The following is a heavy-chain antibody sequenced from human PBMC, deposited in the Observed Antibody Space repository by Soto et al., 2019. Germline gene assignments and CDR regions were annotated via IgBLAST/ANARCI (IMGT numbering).Heavy chain of an antibody. Sequence: QVQLQESGPGLVKPSQTLSLTCTVSGGSISSGGYYWSWIRQHPGKGLEWIGYIYYSGSTYYNPSLKSRVTIAVDTSKNQFSLKLSSVTAADTAVYYCARQMAKIRDWYFDLWGRGTLVTVSS. CDR2: IYYSGST. J-gene: IGHJ2*01. V-gene: IGHV4-31*03. CDR3: ARQMAKIRDWYFDL. CDR1: GGSISSGGYY. D-gene: IGHD5-12*01.